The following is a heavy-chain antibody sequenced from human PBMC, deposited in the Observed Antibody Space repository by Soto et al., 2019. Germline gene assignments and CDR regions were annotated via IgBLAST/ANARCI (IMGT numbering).Heavy chain of an antibody. J-gene: IGHJ5*02. D-gene: IGHD2-2*01. CDR3: ARSPGYCSSTSCYFWFDP. Sequence: QVQLVQSGAEVKKPGASVKVSCKASGYTFTGYYMHWVRQAPGHGLEWMGWINPNSGGTNYAQKFQGWVTMTRDTSISTAYMELSRLRSDDTAVYYCARSPGYCSSTSCYFWFDPWGQGTLVTVSS. CDR2: INPNSGGT. V-gene: IGHV1-2*04. CDR1: GYTFTGYY.